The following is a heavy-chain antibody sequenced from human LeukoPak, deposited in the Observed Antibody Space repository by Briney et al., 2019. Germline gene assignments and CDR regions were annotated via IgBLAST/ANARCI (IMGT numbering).Heavy chain of an antibody. J-gene: IGHJ6*03. CDR1: GFTFSSYA. CDR2: ISWNSGSI. V-gene: IGHV3-9*03. D-gene: IGHD1-14*01. Sequence: GGSLRLSCAASGFTFSSYAMHWVRQAPGKGLEWVSGISWNSGSIGYADSVKGRFTISRDNAKNSLYLQMNSLRAEDMALYYCAKPAEPYYYYYYMDVWGKGTTVTVSS. CDR3: AKPAEPYYYYYYMDV.